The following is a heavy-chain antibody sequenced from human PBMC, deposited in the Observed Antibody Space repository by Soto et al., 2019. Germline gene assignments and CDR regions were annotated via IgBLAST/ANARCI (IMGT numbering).Heavy chain of an antibody. Sequence: QVQLVQSGAEVKKPGASVKGSCKASGGTVSSYAISWVRQAPGQGLEWMGGIIPIFGKANYAQKFQGRVTITADESKSTDKMALSSLRDEDTAVYYCAGEGIAAAGKADYYYGMDVWGQGTTVTVSS. J-gene: IGHJ6*02. CDR3: AGEGIAAAGKADYYYGMDV. D-gene: IGHD6-13*01. CDR1: GGTVSSYA. CDR2: IIPIFGKA. V-gene: IGHV1-69*12.